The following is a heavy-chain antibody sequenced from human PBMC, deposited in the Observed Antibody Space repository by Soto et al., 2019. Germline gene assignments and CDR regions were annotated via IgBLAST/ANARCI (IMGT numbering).Heavy chain of an antibody. CDR2: ISTSGTT. V-gene: IGHV4-4*07. D-gene: IGHD6-19*01. CDR1: GASISSYF. CDR3: AREAGPDRWFDP. Sequence: QVQLQESGPGLVEPSETLSLTCTVSGASISSYFWTWIRQPAGKGLDWIGRISTSGTTNYNPSLKSRVTMSVDTSTNHFSLNLSSVTAADTAVYYCAREAGPDRWFDPWGQGTLVTVSS. J-gene: IGHJ5*02.